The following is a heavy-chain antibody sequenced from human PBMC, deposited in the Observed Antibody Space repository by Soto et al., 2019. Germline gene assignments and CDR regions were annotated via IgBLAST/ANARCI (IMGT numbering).Heavy chain of an antibody. CDR3: AKDYGYYDFWSGYSNYYYGMDV. D-gene: IGHD3-3*01. CDR2: ISGGGGST. V-gene: IGHV3-23*01. J-gene: IGHJ6*02. Sequence: WGSLSLSCAASGFPFSTYAMSWVRQAPGKGLEWFSAISGGGGSTYYADSVRGRFTISRDNSKNTLYLQMNSLRAEDTAVYYCAKDYGYYDFWSGYSNYYYGMDVWGQGTTVTVYS. CDR1: GFPFSTYA.